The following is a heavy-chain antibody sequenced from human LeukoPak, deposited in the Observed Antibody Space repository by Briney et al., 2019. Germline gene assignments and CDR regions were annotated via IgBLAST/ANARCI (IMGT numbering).Heavy chain of an antibody. CDR1: GFTVSSNY. V-gene: IGHV3-66*01. D-gene: IGHD3-10*01. CDR2: IYSGGST. Sequence: QAGGSLRLSCAASGFTVSSNYMSWVRQAPGKGLEWVSVIYSGGSTYYADSVKGRFTISRDNSKNTLYLQMNSLRAEDTAVYYCAAITMVRGWVFDYWGQGTLVTVSS. CDR3: AAITMVRGWVFDY. J-gene: IGHJ4*02.